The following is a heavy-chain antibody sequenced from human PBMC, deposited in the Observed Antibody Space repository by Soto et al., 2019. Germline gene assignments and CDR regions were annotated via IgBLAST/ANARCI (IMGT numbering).Heavy chain of an antibody. CDR3: AKVLRFLEWLFPFDY. Sequence: GGSLRLSCAASGFTFSSYGMHWVRQAPGKGLEWVAVISYDGSNKYYADSVKGRFTISRDNSKNTLYLQMNSLRAEDTAVYYCAKVLRFLEWLFPFDYWGQGTLVTVSS. V-gene: IGHV3-30*18. D-gene: IGHD3-3*01. CDR1: GFTFSSYG. CDR2: ISYDGSNK. J-gene: IGHJ4*02.